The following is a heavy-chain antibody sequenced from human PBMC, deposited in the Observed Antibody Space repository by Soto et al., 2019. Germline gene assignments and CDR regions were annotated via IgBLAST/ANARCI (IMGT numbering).Heavy chain of an antibody. V-gene: IGHV4-31*03. CDR2: IRYSGNT. CDR1: GASINNGAYY. J-gene: IGHJ4*02. CDR3: ARSNYGDYGAQPDH. Sequence: QVQLQESGPGLVKPAQTLSLTCTVSGASINNGAYYWNWVRQHPEKGLEWIGYIRYSGNTYYNPSLKCRVIXXLXTXXNQFSLILSSVTAADTAMYYCARSNYGDYGAQPDHWGQGTPVTVSS. D-gene: IGHD4-17*01.